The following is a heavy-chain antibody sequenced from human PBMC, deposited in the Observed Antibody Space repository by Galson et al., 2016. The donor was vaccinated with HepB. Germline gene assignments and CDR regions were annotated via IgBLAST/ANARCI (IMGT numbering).Heavy chain of an antibody. Sequence: ALVKPTQNLTLTCSFSGFSLSTTGMRVSWIRQPPGKGLEWIARIDWDDDKFYRTSLKTRLTISKDTSKNQVALTMTNMDPVDTATYYCAREGVALDHWGQGILVTVSS. J-gene: IGHJ4*02. CDR2: IDWDDDK. D-gene: IGHD3-3*01. V-gene: IGHV2-70*04. CDR1: GFSLSTTGMR. CDR3: AREGVALDH.